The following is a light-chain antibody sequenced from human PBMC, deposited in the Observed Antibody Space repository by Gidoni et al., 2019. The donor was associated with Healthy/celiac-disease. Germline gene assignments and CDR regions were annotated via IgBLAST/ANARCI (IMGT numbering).Light chain of an antibody. Sequence: DIVLPQSPVTLSLSPGERATLSCRASQSVSSSYLAWYQQKPGQAPRLLIYGASSRATGIPDRFSGSGSGTDFTLTISRLEPEDFAVYYCQQYGSSPTFGQGTKVEIK. CDR2: GAS. V-gene: IGKV3-20*01. J-gene: IGKJ1*01. CDR3: QQYGSSPT. CDR1: QSVSSSY.